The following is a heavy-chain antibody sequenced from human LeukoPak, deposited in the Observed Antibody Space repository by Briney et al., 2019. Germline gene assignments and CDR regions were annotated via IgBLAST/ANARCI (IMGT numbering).Heavy chain of an antibody. CDR1: GFTFSSYG. D-gene: IGHD6-19*01. Sequence: PGGSLRLSCAAPGFTFSSYGMHWVCQAPGKALEWVSFIWNDGSKKYYADSVKSRFTTSRDNSKNTLYLQMNSLRAEDTAVYYCARVLVVSGWTNIDYWGQGTLVTVSS. CDR3: ARVLVVSGWTNIDY. V-gene: IGHV3-33*01. CDR2: IWNDGSKK. J-gene: IGHJ4*02.